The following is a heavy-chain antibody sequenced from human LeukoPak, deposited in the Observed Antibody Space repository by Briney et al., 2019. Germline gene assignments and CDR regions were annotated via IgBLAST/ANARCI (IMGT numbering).Heavy chain of an antibody. CDR2: INPNSGGT. D-gene: IGHD6-13*01. V-gene: IGHV1-2*02. J-gene: IGHJ6*02. Sequence: NPGGSLRLSCAASGYTFTGCYMHWVRQAPGQGLEWMGWINPNSGGTNYAQKFQGRVTMTRDTSISTAYMELSRLRSDDTAVYYCARGHSSSWYSAYYYYYGMDVWGQGTTVTVSS. CDR1: GYTFTGCY. CDR3: ARGHSSSWYSAYYYYYGMDV.